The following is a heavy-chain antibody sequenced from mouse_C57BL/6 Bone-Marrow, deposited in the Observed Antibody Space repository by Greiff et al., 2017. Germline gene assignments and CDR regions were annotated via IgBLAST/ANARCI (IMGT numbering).Heavy chain of an antibody. J-gene: IGHJ4*01. D-gene: IGHD1-1*01. Sequence: EVKLVESGGGLVKPGGSLKLSCAASGFTFSDYGMHWVRQAPEKGLEWVAYISSGSSTIYYADPVKGRFTISRDNAKNTLFLQMTSLRSEDTAMYYCARTYYYGSSYAMDYWGQGTSVTVSS. CDR3: ARTYYYGSSYAMDY. V-gene: IGHV5-17*01. CDR1: GFTFSDYG. CDR2: ISSGSSTI.